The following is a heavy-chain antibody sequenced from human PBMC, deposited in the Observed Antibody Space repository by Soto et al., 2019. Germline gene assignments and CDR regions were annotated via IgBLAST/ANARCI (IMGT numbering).Heavy chain of an antibody. D-gene: IGHD2-21*01. CDR3: AQDRGWGVVSPSHDY. Sequence: EVQLLESGGGMVRPGGSLRLSCAASGFTFRNFVMSWVRQAPGKGLEWVSAIRATGGQTFYADSVKGRFTISRDNSKNMLYLQINSLRDEDTALYFCAQDRGWGVVSPSHDYWGQGTLVTVSS. CDR1: GFTFRNFV. J-gene: IGHJ4*02. CDR2: IRATGGQT. V-gene: IGHV3-23*01.